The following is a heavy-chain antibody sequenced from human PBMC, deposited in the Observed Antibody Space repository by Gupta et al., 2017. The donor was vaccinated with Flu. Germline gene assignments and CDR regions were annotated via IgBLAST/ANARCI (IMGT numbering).Heavy chain of an antibody. D-gene: IGHD2-8*02. Sequence: QLVHLGPEVKKPGLSLMVSYTESGGTFTEDAIPWARQAPGQGLEWMGGIIPLSGTPPYARRFQVSVTITANESTSTAYMELIGEVFEDTGIYCWARNGEGHCSGGECYSFDFSGQGTLVTVSS. J-gene: IGHJ4*02. CDR2: IIPLSGTP. CDR3: ARNGEGHCSGGECYSFDF. V-gene: IGHV1-69*01. CDR1: GGTFTEDA.